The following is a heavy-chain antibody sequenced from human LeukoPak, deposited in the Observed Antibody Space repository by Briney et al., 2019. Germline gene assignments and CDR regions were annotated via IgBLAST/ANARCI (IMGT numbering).Heavy chain of an antibody. V-gene: IGHV4-38-2*02. Sequence: SETLSLTCTVSGYSISSGYYWGWIRQPPGKGLEWIGSIYHSGSTYYNPSLKSRVTISVDTSKDQFSLKLSSVTAADTAVYYCARVGTGSYGTPDWFDPWGQGTLVTVSS. CDR1: GYSISSGYY. J-gene: IGHJ5*02. D-gene: IGHD1-26*01. CDR3: ARVGTGSYGTPDWFDP. CDR2: IYHSGST.